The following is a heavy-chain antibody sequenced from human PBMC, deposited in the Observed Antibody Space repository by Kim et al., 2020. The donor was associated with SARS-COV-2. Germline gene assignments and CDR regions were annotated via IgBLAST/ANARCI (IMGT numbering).Heavy chain of an antibody. CDR2: INHSGST. Sequence: SETLSLTCAVYGGSFSGYYWSWIRQPPGKGLEWIGEINHSGSTNYNPSLKSRVTISVDTCKNQFSLKLSSVTAADTAVYYCARTDFWSGYYFDYWGQGTL. V-gene: IGHV4-34*01. J-gene: IGHJ4*02. CDR3: ARTDFWSGYYFDY. CDR1: GGSFSGYY. D-gene: IGHD3-3*01.